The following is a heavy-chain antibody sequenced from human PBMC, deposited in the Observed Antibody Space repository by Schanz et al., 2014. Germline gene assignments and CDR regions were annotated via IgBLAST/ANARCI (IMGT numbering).Heavy chain of an antibody. J-gene: IGHJ4*02. CDR3: AKSMYSTSWAFDF. D-gene: IGHD2-2*01. CDR2: ISYDGSNK. CDR1: GFTFSSYG. V-gene: IGHV3-30*18. Sequence: VQLVESGGGLVQPWRSLRLSCAASGFTFSSYGMHWVRQAPGKGLEWVAVISYDGSNKYYADSVKGRFTISRDNSKNTLYVQMNSLRAEDTAVYYCAKSMYSTSWAFDFWGQGAQVTVSS.